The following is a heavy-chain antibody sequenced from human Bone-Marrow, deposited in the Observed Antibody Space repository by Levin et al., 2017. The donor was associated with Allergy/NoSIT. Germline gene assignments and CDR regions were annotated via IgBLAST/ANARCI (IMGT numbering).Heavy chain of an antibody. CDR3: ARGREDIVVVIGDTHHYYGLDL. CDR1: GGAFSNFA. D-gene: IGHD2-15*01. J-gene: IGHJ6*02. V-gene: IGHV1-69*06. CDR2: IIPIFGTP. Sequence: SVKVSCKASGGAFSNFAISWVRQAPGHGLEWMGQIIPIFGTPNYAQKFQGRVTITADKSTSTAYLELSRLISEDTAVYYCARGREDIVVVIGDTHHYYGLDLWGQGTTVTVSS.